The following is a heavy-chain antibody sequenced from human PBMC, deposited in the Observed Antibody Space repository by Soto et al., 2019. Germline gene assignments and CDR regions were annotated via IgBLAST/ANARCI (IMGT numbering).Heavy chain of an antibody. D-gene: IGHD4-17*01. CDR3: ARDIDPLTTVTQNDY. V-gene: IGHV1-69*04. Sequence: SVKVSCKASGGTFSSYTISWVRQAPGQGLEWMGRIIPILGIANYAQKFQGRVTITADKSTSTAYMELSSLRSEDTAVYYCARDIDPLTTVTQNDYWGQGTLVTVSS. CDR2: IIPILGIA. CDR1: GGTFSSYT. J-gene: IGHJ4*02.